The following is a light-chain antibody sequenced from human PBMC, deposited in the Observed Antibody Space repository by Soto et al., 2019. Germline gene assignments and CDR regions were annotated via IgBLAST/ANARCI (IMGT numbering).Light chain of an antibody. CDR2: WAS. CDR1: KSVLYSSKNKNY. Sequence: DIVMTQSPDSLAVSLGERATINCKSSKSVLYSSKNKNYLAWYQQKPGQVPKLLIYWASTRESGVPDRFSGSCSGTDFTLTISSLQAEDVAVYYCQQYYSSPFTFGPGTKVDIK. V-gene: IGKV4-1*01. CDR3: QQYYSSPFT. J-gene: IGKJ3*01.